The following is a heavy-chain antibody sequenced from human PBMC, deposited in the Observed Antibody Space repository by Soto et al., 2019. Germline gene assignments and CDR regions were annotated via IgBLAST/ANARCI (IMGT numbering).Heavy chain of an antibody. Sequence: QVQLQESGPGLVKPSQTLSLTCSVSGGSISNGGYYWSWIRRHPGKGLEWIGFMSYSGTTYYNPSLKSRLNMSVDTSKNQFSLRLSSVTAADTAVYYCARAIAAGGPCFDFWGQGTLVTVSS. V-gene: IGHV4-31*03. CDR3: ARAIAAGGPCFDF. CDR1: GGSISNGGYY. D-gene: IGHD6-13*01. CDR2: MSYSGTT. J-gene: IGHJ4*02.